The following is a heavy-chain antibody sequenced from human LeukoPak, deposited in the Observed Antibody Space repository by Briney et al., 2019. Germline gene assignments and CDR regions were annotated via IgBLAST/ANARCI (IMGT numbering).Heavy chain of an antibody. J-gene: IGHJ4*02. CDR1: GYSMASDYY. D-gene: IGHD5-24*01. Sequence: PSETLSLTCTVSGYSMASDYYWGWIRQSPGRGLEWIESIFRTGGTYSNPSLKSRLIMSLDTSKNLFSLNLGTVTAADTAIYYCTAERAGTIVDYWGQGVLVTVSS. V-gene: IGHV4-38-2*02. CDR3: TAERAGTIVDY. CDR2: IFRTGGT.